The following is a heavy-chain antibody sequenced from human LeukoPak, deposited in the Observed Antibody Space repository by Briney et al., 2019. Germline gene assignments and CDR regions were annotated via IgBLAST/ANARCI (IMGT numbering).Heavy chain of an antibody. V-gene: IGHV4-38-2*02. J-gene: IGHJ4*02. CDR2: ISHDGTT. D-gene: IGHD3-22*01. Sequence: SETLSFTCTVSDYSIGSGYSWGWIRQPPGKGLEWIATISHDGTTFYNPSLKSRVTMTLDTSRNQFSLRLSSVTAADTAVYYCARDLSVYYYYYFDFWGQGTLVTVSS. CDR3: ARDLSVYYYYYFDF. CDR1: DYSIGSGYS.